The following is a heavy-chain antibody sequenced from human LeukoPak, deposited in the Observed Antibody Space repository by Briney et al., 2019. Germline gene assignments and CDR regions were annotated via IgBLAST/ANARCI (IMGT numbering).Heavy chain of an antibody. CDR3: ARLSDGYMDY. V-gene: IGHV4-34*01. D-gene: IGHD3-16*02. CDR2: INHSGST. J-gene: IGHJ4*02. CDR1: GGSFSGYY. Sequence: PSETLSLTCAVYGGSFSGYYWSWIRQPPGKGLEWIGEINHSGSTNYNPSLKSRVTISVDTSKNQFSLKLSSVTASDTAMYYCARLSDGYMDYWGQGTLVTVSS.